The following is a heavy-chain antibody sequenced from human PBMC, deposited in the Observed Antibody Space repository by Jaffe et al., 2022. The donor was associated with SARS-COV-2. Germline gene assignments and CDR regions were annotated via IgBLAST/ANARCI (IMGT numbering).Heavy chain of an antibody. CDR2: ISYDGSNK. J-gene: IGHJ4*02. V-gene: IGHV3-30-3*01. CDR3: ARGGARGLERRNPLVY. D-gene: IGHD1-1*01. Sequence: QVQLVESGGGVVQPGRSLRLSCAASGFTFSSYAMHWVRQAPGKGLEWVAVISYDGSNKYYADSVKGRFTISRDNSKNTLYLQMNSLRAEDTAVYYCARGGARGLERRNPLVYWGQGTLVTVSS. CDR1: GFTFSSYA.